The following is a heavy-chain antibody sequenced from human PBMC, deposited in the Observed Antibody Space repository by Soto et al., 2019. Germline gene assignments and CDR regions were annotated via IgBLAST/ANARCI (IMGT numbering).Heavy chain of an antibody. J-gene: IGHJ4*02. CDR1: GFTFGNFA. Sequence: EVQLVESGGGLVQHGGSLRLSCTPSGFTFGNFAMSWVRQAPGKGLEWVSSISAGGATTYYADSVKGRVTMSRDNSKNTLSLQMISLRAEDSAVYYCAKDRGGTGWPFDHWGQGTLVTVSS. D-gene: IGHD6-19*01. CDR2: ISAGGATT. CDR3: AKDRGGTGWPFDH. V-gene: IGHV3-23*04.